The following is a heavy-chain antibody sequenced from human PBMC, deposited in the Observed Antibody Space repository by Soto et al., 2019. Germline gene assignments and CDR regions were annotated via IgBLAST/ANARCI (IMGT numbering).Heavy chain of an antibody. CDR1: GGSVRSGSYY. J-gene: IGHJ4*02. CDR3: AGDVGGYFDY. CDR2: IYYSGST. D-gene: IGHD2-15*01. V-gene: IGHV4-61*01. Sequence: SETLSLTCTVSGGSVRSGSYYWSWIRQPPGKGLEWIGYIYYSGSTNYNPSLKSRVTISVDTSKNQFSLKLSSVTAADTAVYYCAGDVGGYFDYWGQGTLVT.